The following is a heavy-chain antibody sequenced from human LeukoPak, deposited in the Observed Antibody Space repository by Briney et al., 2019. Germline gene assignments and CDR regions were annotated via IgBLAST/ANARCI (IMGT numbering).Heavy chain of an antibody. D-gene: IGHD3-10*01. V-gene: IGHV4-4*02. Sequence: SETLSLTCAVSGGSISSSNWWSWVRQPPGKGLEWIGEIYHSGSTNYNPSLKSRVTISVDKSKNQFSLKLSSVTAADTAVYYCASASYYYGSGSSWFDPWGQGTLVTVSS. CDR1: GGSISSSNW. CDR2: IYHSGST. J-gene: IGHJ5*02. CDR3: ASASYYYGSGSSWFDP.